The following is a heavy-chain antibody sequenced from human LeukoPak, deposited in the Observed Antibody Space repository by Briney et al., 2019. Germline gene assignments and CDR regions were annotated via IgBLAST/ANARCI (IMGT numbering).Heavy chain of an antibody. CDR3: AMTYYYDSSGYRAAFDI. D-gene: IGHD3-22*01. CDR2: IYPGDSDT. Sequence: GESLKISCQSSGYSFTSYWIGWVRQMPGKGLEWMGIIYPGDSDTRYSPSFQGQVTISADKSISTAYLQWSSLKASDTAMYYCAMTYYYDSSGYRAAFDIWGQGTMVTVSS. CDR1: GYSFTSYW. V-gene: IGHV5-51*01. J-gene: IGHJ3*02.